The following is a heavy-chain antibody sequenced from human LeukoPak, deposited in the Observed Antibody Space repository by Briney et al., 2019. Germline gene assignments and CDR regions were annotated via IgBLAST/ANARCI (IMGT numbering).Heavy chain of an antibody. CDR1: GFTFRSYA. J-gene: IGHJ4*02. D-gene: IGHD5-18*01. CDR3: ARDRGYSYGYIVDY. V-gene: IGHV3-23*01. CDR2: ISGSGGST. Sequence: GGSLRLSCAASGFTFRSYALSWVRQAPGKGLEWVSAISGSGGSTYYADPVKGRFTISRDNAKNSLYLQMNSLGAEDTAVYYCARDRGYSYGYIVDYWGQGTLSPSPQ.